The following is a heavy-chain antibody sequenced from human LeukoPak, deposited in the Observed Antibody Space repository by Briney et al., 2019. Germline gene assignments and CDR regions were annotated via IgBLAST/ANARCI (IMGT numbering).Heavy chain of an antibody. D-gene: IGHD3-10*01. CDR3: AREVRYYGSGSYFSRNYYYYMDV. CDR1: GFTFSTSA. J-gene: IGHJ6*03. Sequence: GGSLRLSCGASGFTFSTSAMDWVRQAPGKGLEWVAFLQTDGNTKNYADSVKGRFTISRDNSKNTLYLQMNSLRAEDTAVYYCAREVRYYGSGSYFSRNYYYYMDVWGKGTTVTISS. V-gene: IGHV3-30*02. CDR2: LQTDGNTK.